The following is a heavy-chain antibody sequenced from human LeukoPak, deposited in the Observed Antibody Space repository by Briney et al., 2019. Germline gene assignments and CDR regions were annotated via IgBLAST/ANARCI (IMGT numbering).Heavy chain of an antibody. CDR3: AKEASSATMTDAFDI. D-gene: IGHD3-22*01. V-gene: IGHV3-23*01. J-gene: IGHJ3*02. Sequence: GGSLRLSCAASGFTFSSYAMNWVRQAPGKGLEWVSGISGSGGSTYYADSVKGRFTISRDNSKNTLYLQRNSLRAEDTAVYYCAKEASSATMTDAFDIWGQGTMVTVSS. CDR2: ISGSGGST. CDR1: GFTFSSYA.